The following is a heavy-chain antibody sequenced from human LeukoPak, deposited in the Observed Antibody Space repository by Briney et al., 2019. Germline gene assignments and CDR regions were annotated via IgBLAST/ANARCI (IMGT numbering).Heavy chain of an antibody. CDR1: GFTFSDYY. D-gene: IGHD3-10*01. CDR3: AKADGSGSYGFDY. Sequence: GGSLRLSCAASGFTFSDYYMSWIRQAPGKGLEWVSALTGSASSTYYADSVKGRFTISRDNAKNTLYLQMNSLRADDTAVYYCAKADGSGSYGFDYWGQGTLVTVSS. CDR2: LTGSASST. J-gene: IGHJ4*02. V-gene: IGHV3-23*01.